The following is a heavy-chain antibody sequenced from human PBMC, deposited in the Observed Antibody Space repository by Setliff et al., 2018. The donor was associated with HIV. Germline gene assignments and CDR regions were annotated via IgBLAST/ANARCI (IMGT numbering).Heavy chain of an antibody. CDR2: MYYGGST. CDR3: ARGAPGGYCGGDCYFQGDYQYYYYMDV. J-gene: IGHJ6*03. Sequence: TSETLSLTCTVSGGSFRVYYWTWVRQPPGKGLEWIGNMYYGGSTNSNPSLKSRVTMSIDASKNQFSLNLRSVTAADTATYYCARGAPGGYCGGDCYFQGDYQYYYYMDVWGNGTTVTVSS. CDR1: GGSFRVYY. V-gene: IGHV4-59*01. D-gene: IGHD2-21*02.